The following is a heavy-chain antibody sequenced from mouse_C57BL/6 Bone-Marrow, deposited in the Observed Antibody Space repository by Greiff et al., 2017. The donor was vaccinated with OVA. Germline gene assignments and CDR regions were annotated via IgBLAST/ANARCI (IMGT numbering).Heavy chain of an antibody. J-gene: IGHJ2*01. D-gene: IGHD1-1*01. CDR2: IWRGGST. CDR1: GFSLTSYG. Sequence: VQLQQSGPGLVQPSQSLSITCTASGFSLTSYGVHWVRQSPGQGLEWLGVIWRGGSTDNNAAFISRLSISKDNAKSQVFFKMNSLQADDTAIYYCARKGVVGYYFDYWGRGTTLTVSS. CDR3: ARKGVVGYYFDY. V-gene: IGHV2-2*01.